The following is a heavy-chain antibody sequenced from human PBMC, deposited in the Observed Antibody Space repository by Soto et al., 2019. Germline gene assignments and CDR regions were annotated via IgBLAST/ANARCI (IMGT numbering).Heavy chain of an antibody. CDR2: IKQDGSEK. J-gene: IGHJ4*02. CDR3: VTSGWYNGFDY. V-gene: IGHV3-7*03. Sequence: PGGSLRLSCAASGFTFSSYWMSWVRQAPGKGLEWVANIKQDGSEKYYVDSVKGRFTISRDNAKNSLYLQMNSLRAEDTAVYYCVTSGWYNGFDYWGQGTLVTVS. D-gene: IGHD6-19*01. CDR1: GFTFSSYW.